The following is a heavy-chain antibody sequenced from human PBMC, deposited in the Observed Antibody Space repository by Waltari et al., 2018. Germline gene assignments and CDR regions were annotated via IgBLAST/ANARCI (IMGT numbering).Heavy chain of an antibody. Sequence: QLVESGGGVVQPGRSLRLPCAASGFIFSNCNMHWVRQAPGQGLEWVAGISNDGNNKDYADSVKTRFTVSRENSKNTLYLQINSLRDDDTAVYYCVKYSGFDYFFDYWGQGTLVTVSS. CDR3: VKYSGFDYFFDY. CDR1: GFIFSNCN. D-gene: IGHD5-12*01. J-gene: IGHJ4*02. CDR2: ISNDGNNK. V-gene: IGHV3-30*18.